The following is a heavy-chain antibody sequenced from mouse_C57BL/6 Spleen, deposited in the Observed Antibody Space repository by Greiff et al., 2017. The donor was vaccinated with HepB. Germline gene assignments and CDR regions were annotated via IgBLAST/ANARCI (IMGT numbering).Heavy chain of an antibody. J-gene: IGHJ2*01. V-gene: IGHV1-58*01. CDR2: IYIGNGYT. CDR1: GYTFTSYG. Sequence: VQLQQSGAELVRPGSSVKMSCKTSGYTFTSYGINWVKQRPGQGLEWIGYIYIGNGYTEYNEKFKGKATLTSDTSASTAYMQLSSLTSEDSAIYLGARGIYYGSSPFDYWGQGTTLTVSS. CDR3: ARGIYYGSSPFDY. D-gene: IGHD1-1*01.